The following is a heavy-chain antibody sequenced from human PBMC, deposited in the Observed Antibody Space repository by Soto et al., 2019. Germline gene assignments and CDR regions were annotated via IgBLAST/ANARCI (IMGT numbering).Heavy chain of an antibody. CDR2: ISGSGGST. CDR1: GFTFTNDA. Sequence: EVQLLESGGGLVQPGGSLRLSCAASGFTFTNDAMSWVRQAPGQGLEWVSAISGSGGSTYYTDSVKGRFTISRDNSKNTLYLQMNRLRAEDTDVYYCAKNWDSFSSSSAHWGQGTLVTVSS. V-gene: IGHV3-23*01. CDR3: AKNWDSFSSSSAH. J-gene: IGHJ4*02. D-gene: IGHD6-6*01.